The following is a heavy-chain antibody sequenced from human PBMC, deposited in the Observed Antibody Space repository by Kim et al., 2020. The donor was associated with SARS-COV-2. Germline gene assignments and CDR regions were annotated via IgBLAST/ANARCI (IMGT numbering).Heavy chain of an antibody. V-gene: IGHV7-4-1*02. Sequence: ASVKVSCKASGYTFTNHAINWVRQAPGQGLEWMGWINIDTGSPTYAQGFTGRFVFSLDTSVTTAYLQISSLEAEDTALYYCARVFWGSYRYLDYWGQGTLVTVSS. D-gene: IGHD3-16*02. CDR1: GYTFTNHA. CDR2: INIDTGSP. CDR3: ARVFWGSYRYLDY. J-gene: IGHJ4*02.